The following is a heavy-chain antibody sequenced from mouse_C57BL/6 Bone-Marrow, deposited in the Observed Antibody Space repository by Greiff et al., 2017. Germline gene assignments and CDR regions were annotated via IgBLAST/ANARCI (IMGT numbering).Heavy chain of an antibody. Sequence: QVQLQQSGAEPARPGASVKLSCKASGYTFTSYGISWVKQRTGQGLEWIGEIYPRSGNTYYNEKFKGKATLTADKSSSTAYMELRSLTSEDSAVYFCARLGPRAWFAYWGQGTLVTVSA. CDR3: ARLGPRAWFAY. J-gene: IGHJ3*01. CDR2: IYPRSGNT. V-gene: IGHV1-81*01. CDR1: GYTFTSYG.